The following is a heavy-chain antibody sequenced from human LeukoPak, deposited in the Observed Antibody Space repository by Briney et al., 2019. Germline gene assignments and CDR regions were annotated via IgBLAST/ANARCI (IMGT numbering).Heavy chain of an antibody. CDR1: GYSISSGYH. V-gene: IGHV4-38-2*02. Sequence: PSETLSLTCTVSGYSISSGYHWGWIRQPPGKGLEWIGRIYHSGSTYYNPSLKSRVTISVDTSENQFSLRLSSVTAADTAVYYCARDWGVSARPGYMDVWGKGTTVTVSS. CDR2: IYHSGST. CDR3: ARDWGVSARPGYMDV. J-gene: IGHJ6*03. D-gene: IGHD6-6*01.